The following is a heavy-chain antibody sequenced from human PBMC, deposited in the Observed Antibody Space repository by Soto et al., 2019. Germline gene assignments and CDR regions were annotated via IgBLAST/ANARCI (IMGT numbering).Heavy chain of an antibody. Sequence: SETLSLTCTVSGGSISSYYWSWIRQPPGKGLEWIGYIYYSGSTNYNPSLKSRVTISVDTSKNQFSLKLSSVTAADTAVYYCARLHEYSGYDPEYYYYMDVWGKGTTVTVSS. V-gene: IGHV4-59*08. CDR1: GGSISSYY. CDR2: IYYSGST. CDR3: ARLHEYSGYDPEYYYYMDV. J-gene: IGHJ6*03. D-gene: IGHD5-12*01.